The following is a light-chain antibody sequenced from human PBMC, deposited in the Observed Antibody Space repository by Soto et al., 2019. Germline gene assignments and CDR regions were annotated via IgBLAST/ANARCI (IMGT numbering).Light chain of an antibody. Sequence: QSALTQPPSASGSAGQSVTISCTGTSSDVGAYSYVSWYQQDPGKAPKLMIDEVTKRPSGVPDRFSGSKSGKTASLTVSGLQPEDEADYYCTSYAGSNIWVFGGGTKLTVL. V-gene: IGLV2-8*01. CDR2: EVT. CDR1: SSDVGAYSY. J-gene: IGLJ3*02. CDR3: TSYAGSNIWV.